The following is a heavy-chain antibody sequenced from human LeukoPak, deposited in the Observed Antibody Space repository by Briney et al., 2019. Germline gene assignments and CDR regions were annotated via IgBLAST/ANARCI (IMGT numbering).Heavy chain of an antibody. D-gene: IGHD3-10*01. V-gene: IGHV3-21*01. CDR2: ISSSSSYI. CDR3: VKVAKYYYGSETYYFFEH. Sequence: GGSLRLSCAASGFTFSSYSMNWVRQAPGKGLEWVSSISSSSSYIYYADSVKGRFTISRDNAKNSLDLQMNSLRVEDTGIYYCVKVAKYYYGSETYYFFEHWGQGTPVTASS. J-gene: IGHJ4*02. CDR1: GFTFSSYS.